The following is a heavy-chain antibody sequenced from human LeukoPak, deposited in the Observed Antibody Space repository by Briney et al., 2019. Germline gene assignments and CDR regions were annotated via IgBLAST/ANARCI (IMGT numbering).Heavy chain of an antibody. CDR2: ISSSSYI. CDR3: ARDRDGDYSNYDYYYYYMDV. V-gene: IGHV3-21*01. J-gene: IGHJ6*03. D-gene: IGHD4-11*01. CDR1: GFTFSSYS. Sequence: PGGSLRLSCAASGFTFSSYSMNWVRQAPGKGLEWVSSISSSSYIYYADSVKGRFTISRDNAKNSLYLQMNSLRAEDTAVYYCARDRDGDYSNYDYYYYYMDVWGKGTTVTVSS.